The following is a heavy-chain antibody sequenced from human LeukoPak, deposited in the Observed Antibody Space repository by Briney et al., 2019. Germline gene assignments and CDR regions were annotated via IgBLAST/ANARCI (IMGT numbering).Heavy chain of an antibody. D-gene: IGHD1-26*01. CDR2: ISSSGSTI. J-gene: IGHJ4*02. CDR3: ARAGTWELIYYFDY. Sequence: GGSLRLSCAASGFTFSDYYMNWIRQAPGKGLEWVSYISSSGSTIYYADSVKGRFTISRDNAKNSLYLQMNSLRAEDTAVYYCARAGTWELIYYFDYWGQGTLVTVSS. V-gene: IGHV3-11*04. CDR1: GFTFSDYY.